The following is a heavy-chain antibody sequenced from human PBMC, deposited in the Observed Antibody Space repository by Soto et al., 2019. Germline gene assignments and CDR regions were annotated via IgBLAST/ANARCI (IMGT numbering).Heavy chain of an antibody. CDR2: IIPIFGTA. V-gene: IGHV1-69*01. J-gene: IGHJ6*02. CDR3: ARTLTVTVPLYYYGMDV. D-gene: IGHD4-4*01. CDR1: GGTFSSYA. Sequence: QVQLVQSGAEVKKPGSSVKVSCKASGGTFSSYAISWVRQAPGQGLEWMGGIIPIFGTANYAQKFQGRVTITADESTSTADMELSSLRSEDTAVYYCARTLTVTVPLYYYGMDVWGQGTTVTVSS.